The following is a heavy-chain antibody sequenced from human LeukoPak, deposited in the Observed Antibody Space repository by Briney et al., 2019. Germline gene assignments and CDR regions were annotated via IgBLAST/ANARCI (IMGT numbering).Heavy chain of an antibody. V-gene: IGHV3-23*01. D-gene: IGHD3-10*01. CDR3: AKSANSGTYYRGYFDQ. CDR1: GFTFNNYA. Sequence: GGSLRLSCAASGFTFNNYAMSWVRRAPGKGLEWVSSVSDSGDSTYYADSVKGRVTISRDNSRNTLYLQMYSLRAEDTAVCYCAKSANSGTYYRGYFDQWGQGTLVTVSS. J-gene: IGHJ4*02. CDR2: VSDSGDST.